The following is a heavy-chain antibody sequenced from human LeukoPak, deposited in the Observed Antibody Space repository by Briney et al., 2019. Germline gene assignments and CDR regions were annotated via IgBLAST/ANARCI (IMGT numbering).Heavy chain of an antibody. CDR2: ISSDGRTT. Sequence: GGSLRLSCAASGFTFSSYGIHWVRQAPGMGLEWVAVISSDGRTTYYADSVKGRFVISRDNSKNTLYVQMNSLRAEDTAVYYCARSEILDYWGQGTLVTVSS. J-gene: IGHJ4*02. CDR1: GFTFSSYG. V-gene: IGHV3-30*03. CDR3: ARSEILDY.